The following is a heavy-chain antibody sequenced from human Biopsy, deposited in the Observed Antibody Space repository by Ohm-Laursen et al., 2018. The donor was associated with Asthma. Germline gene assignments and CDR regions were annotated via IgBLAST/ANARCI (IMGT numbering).Heavy chain of an antibody. J-gene: IGHJ4*02. CDR1: YCSITSGGYD. CDR3: ARAQDYYDSRGYYRSFDY. V-gene: IGHV4-31*03. D-gene: IGHD3-22*01. Sequence: TLSLTCTVSYCSITSGGYDCTWIRQHPGKGLEWIGVIYYSESTYYNPFLKSRVRKSIDTSKNQFSLKLSSVTAADTAVYYCARAQDYYDSRGYYRSFDYWGQGTLVTVSS. CDR2: IYYSEST.